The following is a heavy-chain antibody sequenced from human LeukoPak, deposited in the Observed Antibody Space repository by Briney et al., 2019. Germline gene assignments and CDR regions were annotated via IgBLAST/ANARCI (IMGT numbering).Heavy chain of an antibody. V-gene: IGHV1-2*02. CDR3: ARGRYSSGWYDFDY. J-gene: IGHJ4*02. D-gene: IGHD6-19*01. CDR2: INPYSGDT. Sequence: ASVKVSCKASGYTFTGYYMHWARQAPGQGLEWMGWINPYSGDTNYPQKFQGRVTMTRDTSISTAYMELSSLRSDDTAVYYCARGRYSSGWYDFDYWGQGTLVTVSS. CDR1: GYTFTGYY.